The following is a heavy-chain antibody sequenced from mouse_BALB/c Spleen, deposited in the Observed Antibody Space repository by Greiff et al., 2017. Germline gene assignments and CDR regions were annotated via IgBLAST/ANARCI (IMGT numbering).Heavy chain of an antibody. CDR1: GFTFSDYY. Sequence: DVMLVESGGGLVKPGGSLKLSCAASGFTFSDYYMYWVRQTPEKRLEWVATISDGGSYTYYPDSVKGRFTISRDNAKNNLYLQMSSLKSEDTAMYYCARVHYDYYAMDYWGQGTSVTVSS. CDR2: ISDGGSYT. J-gene: IGHJ4*01. V-gene: IGHV5-4*02. D-gene: IGHD1-1*02. CDR3: ARVHYDYYAMDY.